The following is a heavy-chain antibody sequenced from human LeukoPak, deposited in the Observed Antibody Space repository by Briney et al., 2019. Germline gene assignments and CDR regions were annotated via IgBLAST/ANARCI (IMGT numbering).Heavy chain of an antibody. CDR3: ARRGGSSGAIGHDAFEI. CDR2: IFCGDSDT. J-gene: IGHJ3*02. Sequence: GESLKISCKGSGYSFNSYWIGWVRQMPGKGLEWMGIIFCGDSDTRYSPSFQGQVTISTDRSISTAYLQWSSLEASDSAMYYCARRGGSSGAIGHDAFEIWGQGTMVTVSS. CDR1: GYSFNSYW. V-gene: IGHV5-51*01. D-gene: IGHD3-16*01.